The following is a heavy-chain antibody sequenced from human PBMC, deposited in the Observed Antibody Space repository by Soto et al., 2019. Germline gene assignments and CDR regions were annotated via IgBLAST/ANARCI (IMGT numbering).Heavy chain of an antibody. V-gene: IGHV3-33*01. D-gene: IGHD4-17*01. J-gene: IGHJ4*02. CDR1: GFTFSRYG. CDR3: ARDDDYEANGLDY. Sequence: QVHLVESGGGVVQPGRSLRLSCVGSGFTFSRYGMHWLRQAPGEGLEWMAVIVNDGSDRDYAASVAGRFTISRDNSKNTLYLQMDNLGVDDTAMYYCARDDDYEANGLDYWGQGILVTVSS. CDR2: IVNDGSDR.